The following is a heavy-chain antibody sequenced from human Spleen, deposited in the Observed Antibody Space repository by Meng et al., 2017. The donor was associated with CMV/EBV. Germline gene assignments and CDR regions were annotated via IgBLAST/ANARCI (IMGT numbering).Heavy chain of an antibody. Sequence: GGSLRLSCTASGFTFGDYAMSWVRQAPGKGLEWVGFIRSKAYGGTTEYDASVKGRFTISRDDSKSIAYLQMNSLKTEDTAVYYCTRRSPPNWNYGIYFDYWGQGTLVTVSS. J-gene: IGHJ4*02. V-gene: IGHV3-49*04. CDR3: TRRSPPNWNYGIYFDY. CDR2: IRSKAYGGTT. D-gene: IGHD1-7*01. CDR1: GFTFGDYA.